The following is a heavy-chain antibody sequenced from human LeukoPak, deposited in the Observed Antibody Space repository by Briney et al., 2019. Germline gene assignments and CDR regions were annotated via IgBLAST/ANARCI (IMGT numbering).Heavy chain of an antibody. D-gene: IGHD3-3*01. CDR2: ISYDGSNK. Sequence: GRSLRLSCAASGFTFSSYAMHWVRQAPGKGLEWVAVISYDGSNKYYADSVKGRFTISRDNSKNTLYPQMNSLRAEDTAVYYCARDDTRMMDIRFLEWLLPDYWGQGTLVTVSS. CDR3: ARDDTRMMDIRFLEWLLPDY. CDR1: GFTFSSYA. J-gene: IGHJ4*02. V-gene: IGHV3-30-3*01.